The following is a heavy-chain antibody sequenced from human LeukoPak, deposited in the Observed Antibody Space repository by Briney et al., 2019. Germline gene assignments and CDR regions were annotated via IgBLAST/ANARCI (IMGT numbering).Heavy chain of an antibody. J-gene: IGHJ6*02. CDR2: IFPGNSDT. D-gene: IGHD2-2*01. CDR3: ARHHCTSTSCYPYYYYAMEV. V-gene: IGHV5-51*01. Sequence: PGESLKISCKGSGYTFTNYWIGWLRPMPGKGLEWMEIIFPGNSDTRYSPSFQGQVTISVDKSISTAYLQWSSLKASDTAIYYCARHHCTSTSCYPYYYYAMEVWGPGTKVTVSS. CDR1: GYTFTNYW.